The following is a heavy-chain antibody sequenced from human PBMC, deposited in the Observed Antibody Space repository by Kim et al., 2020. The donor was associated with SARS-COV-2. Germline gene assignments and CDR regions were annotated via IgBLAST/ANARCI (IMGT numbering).Heavy chain of an antibody. V-gene: IGHV3-9*01. Sequence: GGSLRPSCAASGFTFDDYAMHWVRQAPGKGLEWVSGISWNSGSIGYADSVKGRFTISRDNAKNSLYLQMNSLRAEDTALYYCAKDMSHSGYYPYFDYWGQGTLVTVSS. D-gene: IGHD3-22*01. CDR3: AKDMSHSGYYPYFDY. J-gene: IGHJ4*02. CDR1: GFTFDDYA. CDR2: ISWNSGSI.